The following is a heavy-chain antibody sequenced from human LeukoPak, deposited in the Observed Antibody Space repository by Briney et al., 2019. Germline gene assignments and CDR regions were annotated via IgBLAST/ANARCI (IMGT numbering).Heavy chain of an antibody. V-gene: IGHV3-33*08. Sequence: GGSLRFSSAASGFTVSSNYMSWVRQAPGKGLEWVAVIWYDGSNKYYADSVKGRFTISRDNSKNTLYLQMNSLRAEDTAVYYCARDLHYYDSGGYSQPPYYYYGMDVWGQGTTVTVSS. CDR1: GFTVSSNY. CDR2: IWYDGSNK. D-gene: IGHD3-22*01. CDR3: ARDLHYYDSGGYSQPPYYYYGMDV. J-gene: IGHJ6*02.